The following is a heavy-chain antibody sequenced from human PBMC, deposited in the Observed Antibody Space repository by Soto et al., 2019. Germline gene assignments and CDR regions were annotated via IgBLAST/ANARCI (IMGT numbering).Heavy chain of an antibody. J-gene: IGHJ6*02. CDR3: ARLLGYCSGGSCYSPYYYYYGLDA. D-gene: IGHD2-15*01. Sequence: SETLSLTCTVSGGSISSSSYYWGWIRQPPGKGLEWIGSIYYSGSTYYNPSLKSRVTISVDTSKNQFSLKLSSVTAADTAVYYCARLLGYCSGGSCYSPYYYYYGLDARGQGTTVTVSS. V-gene: IGHV4-39*01. CDR1: GGSISSSSYY. CDR2: IYYSGST.